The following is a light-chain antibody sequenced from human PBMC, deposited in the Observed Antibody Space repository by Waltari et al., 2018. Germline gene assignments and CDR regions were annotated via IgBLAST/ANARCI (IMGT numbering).Light chain of an antibody. CDR2: AAS. J-gene: IGKJ4*01. Sequence: IQMTQSPSSLSASVGDRVTITCRARQTINNYLAWYQVKPGKVPKLLIYAASNLESGVPSRFGGSGAGTEFTLTISSLQPEDFATYYCQQHNSHPLTFGGGTKVEMK. CDR1: QTINNY. V-gene: IGKV1D-17*01. CDR3: QQHNSHPLT.